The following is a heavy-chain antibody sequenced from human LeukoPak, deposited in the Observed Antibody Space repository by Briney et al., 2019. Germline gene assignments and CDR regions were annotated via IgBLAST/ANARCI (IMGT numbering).Heavy chain of an antibody. CDR3: AKVGVPFDS. J-gene: IGHJ4*02. D-gene: IGHD2-8*01. Sequence: PGGSLRLSCAASGFTFSSYAMSRVRQAPGKGLEWVSAISASGGSTYYADSVKGRFTISRDNPKNTLYLQMNSLRAEDTAVYYCAKVGVPFDSWGQGTLVTVSS. CDR2: ISASGGST. V-gene: IGHV3-23*01. CDR1: GFTFSSYA.